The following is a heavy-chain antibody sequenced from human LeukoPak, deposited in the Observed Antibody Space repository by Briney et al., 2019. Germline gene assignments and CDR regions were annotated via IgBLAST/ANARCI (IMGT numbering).Heavy chain of an antibody. CDR3: ARGPYCSGGTCYSQFLDH. Sequence: ASVTVSCKASGYTFTNYGITWVRQAPGQGLEWMGWISAYNGDTTYAQNLQGRVTMPTDTSTSTAYMELRSLTSCDTAVYYCARGPYCSGGTCYSQFLDHWGQGTLVTVSS. J-gene: IGHJ4*02. V-gene: IGHV1-18*01. D-gene: IGHD2-15*01. CDR2: ISAYNGDT. CDR1: GYTFTNYG.